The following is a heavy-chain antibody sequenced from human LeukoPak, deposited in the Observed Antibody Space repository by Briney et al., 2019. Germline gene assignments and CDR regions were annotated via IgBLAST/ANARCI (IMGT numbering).Heavy chain of an antibody. V-gene: IGHV3-30*04. D-gene: IGHD5-18*01. CDR2: ISYDGSNK. Sequence: PGGSLRLSCAASGFTFSSYAMHWVRQAPGKGLEWVAVISYDGSNKYYADSVKGRFTISRDNSKNTLYLQMNSLRAEDTAVYYCAREERDTAMPLDYWGQGTLVTVSS. CDR1: GFTFSSYA. CDR3: AREERDTAMPLDY. J-gene: IGHJ4*02.